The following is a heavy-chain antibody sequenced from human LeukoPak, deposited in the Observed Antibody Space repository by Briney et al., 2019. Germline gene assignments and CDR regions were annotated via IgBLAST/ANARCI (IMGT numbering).Heavy chain of an antibody. CDR1: GFTFHNYA. Sequence: GGSLRLSCAASGFTFHNYAMHWVRQSPGKGLEWVSLITWDGGLTYYADFVQGRFTISRDNSHNSLYLQMDSLRTKDTALYYCVKTVGRAVAGSFDYWGQGTLVTVSS. CDR3: VKTVGRAVAGSFDY. V-gene: IGHV3-43D*03. CDR2: ITWDGGLT. J-gene: IGHJ4*02. D-gene: IGHD6-19*01.